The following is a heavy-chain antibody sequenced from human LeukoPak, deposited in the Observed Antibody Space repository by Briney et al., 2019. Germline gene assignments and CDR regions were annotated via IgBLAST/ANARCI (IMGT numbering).Heavy chain of an antibody. CDR1: GYTFTSYD. D-gene: IGHD2-15*01. CDR3: ARDEGCGGSCYSDY. J-gene: IGHJ4*02. V-gene: IGHV1-8*01. Sequence: ASVKVSCKASGYTFTSYDINWVRQATGQGLEWMGWMNPNSGNTGYAQKFQGRVTMTRNTSISTAYMELSSLRSGDTAVYYCARDEGCGGSCYSDYWGQGTLVTVSS. CDR2: MNPNSGNT.